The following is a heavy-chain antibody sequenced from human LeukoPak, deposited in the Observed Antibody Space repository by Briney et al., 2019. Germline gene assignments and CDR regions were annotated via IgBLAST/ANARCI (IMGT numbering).Heavy chain of an antibody. CDR3: ARPRIVGAPGYFQH. V-gene: IGHV4-34*01. CDR1: GGSFSGYY. Sequence: SETLSLTCVVYGGSFSGYYWSWIRQPPGKGLEWIGEINHSGSTNYNPSLKSRVTISVDTSKNQFSLKLSSVTAADTAVYYCARPRIVGAPGYFQHWGQGTLVTVSS. D-gene: IGHD1-26*01. CDR2: INHSGST. J-gene: IGHJ1*01.